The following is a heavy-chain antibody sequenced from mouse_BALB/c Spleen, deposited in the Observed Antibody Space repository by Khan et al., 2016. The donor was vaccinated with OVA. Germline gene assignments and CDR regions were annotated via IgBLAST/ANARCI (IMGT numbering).Heavy chain of an antibody. D-gene: IGHD1-1*01. CDR1: GYSITSDYA. J-gene: IGHJ2*01. CDR2: ISYSGRT. V-gene: IGHV3-2*02. CDR3: SRSVNIAAVEATGFNY. Sequence: EVQLQESGPGLVKPSQSLSLTCTVTGYSITSDYAWNWIRQFPRNKLEWMGYISYSGRTSYNPSLKSRISITRDTSKNQFFLQLNSVTTEDTATYCGSRSVNIAAVEATGFNYWGQGTTLTVSS.